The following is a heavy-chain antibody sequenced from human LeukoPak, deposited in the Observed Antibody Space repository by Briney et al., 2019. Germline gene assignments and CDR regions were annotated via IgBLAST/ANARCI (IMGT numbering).Heavy chain of an antibody. CDR3: ARGTYYYDSSGSTDY. V-gene: IGHV4-34*01. D-gene: IGHD3-22*01. CDR1: Y. Sequence: YWIGWIRQPPGKGLEWIGEINHSGSTNYNPSLKSRVTISVDTSKNQFSLKLSSVTAADTAVYYCARGTYYYDSSGSTDYWGQGTLVTVSS. CDR2: INHSGST. J-gene: IGHJ4*02.